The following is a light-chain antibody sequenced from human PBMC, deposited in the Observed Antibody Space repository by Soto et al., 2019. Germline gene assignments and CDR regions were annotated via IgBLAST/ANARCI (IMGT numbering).Light chain of an antibody. J-gene: IGLJ1*01. V-gene: IGLV1-47*02. CDR1: SSNIGSDN. CDR3: AAWDDGMLGQV. Sequence: QSVLTQPPSVSGTPGQRVTVSCSGTSSNIGSDNVYWYQQVPGTAPKLLIFYNSQRPSGVPDRFSGSKSGTSASLAISGLRSEDEADYYCAAWDDGMLGQVFGTGTKVTVL. CDR2: YNS.